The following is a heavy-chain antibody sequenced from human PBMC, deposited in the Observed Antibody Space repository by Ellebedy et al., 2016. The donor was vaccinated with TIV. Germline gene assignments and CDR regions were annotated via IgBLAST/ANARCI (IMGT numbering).Heavy chain of an antibody. CDR2: IYPGDSNT. CDR3: ARRGSIDWFDP. V-gene: IGHV5-51*01. CDR1: GYSFTSYW. Sequence: GESLKISCKGSGYSFTSYWIGWVRQLPGKGLEWMGIIYPGDSNTRYSPSFRGQVTISADKSISTAYLQWNSLKASDTAMYYCARRGSIDWFDPWGQGTLVTVSS. D-gene: IGHD2/OR15-2a*01. J-gene: IGHJ5*02.